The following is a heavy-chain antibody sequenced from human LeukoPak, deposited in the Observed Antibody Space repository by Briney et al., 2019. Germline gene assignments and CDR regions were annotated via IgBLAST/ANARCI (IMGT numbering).Heavy chain of an antibody. Sequence: GRSLRLSCAASGFTFSSYGMHWVRQAPGKGLEWVAFIRLDGSNKYYADSVKGRFTISRDNSKNTLYLQMNSLKAEDTAVYYCTKVADGYRPDYWGQGTLVTVSS. D-gene: IGHD5-24*01. J-gene: IGHJ4*02. CDR2: IRLDGSNK. V-gene: IGHV3-30*02. CDR1: GFTFSSYG. CDR3: TKVADGYRPDY.